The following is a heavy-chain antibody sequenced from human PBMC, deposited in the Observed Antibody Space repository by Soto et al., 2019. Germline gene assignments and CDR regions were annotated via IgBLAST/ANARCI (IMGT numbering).Heavy chain of an antibody. CDR1: GFTFSSYA. V-gene: IGHV3-23*01. Sequence: EVQLLESGGGLVQPGGSLRLSCAASGFTFSSYAMSWVRQAPGKGLEWVSAISGSGGSTYYADSVKGRFTISRDNSKNTLYRQRNSLSAEDTAVYYCAKQRVRTGCDNPRLGWYFDLWGRGTLVTVSS. CDR2: ISGSGGST. J-gene: IGHJ2*01. CDR3: AKQRVRTGCDNPRLGWYFDL. D-gene: IGHD6-13*01.